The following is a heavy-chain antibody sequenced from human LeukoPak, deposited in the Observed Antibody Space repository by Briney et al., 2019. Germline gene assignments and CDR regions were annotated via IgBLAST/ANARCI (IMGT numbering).Heavy chain of an antibody. D-gene: IGHD2-15*01. J-gene: IGHJ4*02. CDR2: ITSTSTYI. CDR1: GFTFSSYT. V-gene: IGHV3-21*01. CDR3: ARDLGGWYFDY. Sequence: GGSLRLSCAASGFTFSSYTINWVRQTPGKGLEWVSSITSTSTYIYYADSVKGRFTISRDNAKNSLYLQMNSLRAEDTAVYYCARDLGGWYFDYWGQGTLVTVSS.